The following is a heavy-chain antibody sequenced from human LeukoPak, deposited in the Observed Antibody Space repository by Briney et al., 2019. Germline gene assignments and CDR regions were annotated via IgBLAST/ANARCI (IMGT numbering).Heavy chain of an antibody. J-gene: IGHJ5*02. D-gene: IGHD4-17*01. CDR2: ISSSSSYI. V-gene: IGHV3-21*01. CDR1: GFTFSSYS. Sequence: PGGSLRLSCAASGFTFSSYSMNWVRQAPGKGLEWVSSISSSSSYIYYADSVKGRFTISRDNAKNSLYLQMNSLRAEDTAVYYCARGPRGTTPNWFDPWGQGTLVTVSS. CDR3: ARGPRGTTPNWFDP.